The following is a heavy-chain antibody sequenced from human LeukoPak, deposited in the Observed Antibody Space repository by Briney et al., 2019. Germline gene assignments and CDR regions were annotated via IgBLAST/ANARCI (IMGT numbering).Heavy chain of an antibody. CDR2: IIPIFGTA. D-gene: IGHD1-1*01. CDR1: GGTFSSYA. Sequence: ASVKVSCKASGGTFSSYAISWVRQAPGQGLEWMGGIIPIFGTANYAQKFQGRVTITADESTSTAYMELSSLRSEDTAVYYCAGDQNDSDYYGMDVWGQGTTVTVSS. J-gene: IGHJ6*02. V-gene: IGHV1-69*13. CDR3: AGDQNDSDYYGMDV.